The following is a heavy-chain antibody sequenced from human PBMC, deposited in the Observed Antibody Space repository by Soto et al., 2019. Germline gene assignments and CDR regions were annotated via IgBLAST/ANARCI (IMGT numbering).Heavy chain of an antibody. D-gene: IGHD4-17*01. CDR2: ISSSGSTI. V-gene: IGHV3-11*01. CDR1: GFTFSDYY. Sequence: QVQLVESGGGLVKPGGSLRLSCAASGFTFSDYYMSWIRQAPGKGLEWVSYISSSGSTIYYADSVKGRFTISRDNAKNSLYLQMNSLRAEDTAVYYWARESTPYDYRDYPNFDFWGQGTLVTVSS. CDR3: ARESTPYDYRDYPNFDF. J-gene: IGHJ4*02.